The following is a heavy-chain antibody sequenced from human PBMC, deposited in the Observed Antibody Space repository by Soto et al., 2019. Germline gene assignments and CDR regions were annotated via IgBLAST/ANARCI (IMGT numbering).Heavy chain of an antibody. CDR1: GYTLTELS. CDR2: FDPEDGET. D-gene: IGHD6-13*01. J-gene: IGHJ6*02. CDR3: ATGDSSSWEDPEKHYYYYYGMDV. V-gene: IGHV1-24*01. Sequence: ASVKVSCKVSGYTLTELSMHWVRQAPGKGLEWMGGFDPEDGETIYAQKFQGRVTMTEDTSTDTAYMELSSLRSEDTAVYYCATGDSSSWEDPEKHYYYYYGMDVWGQGTTVTVSS.